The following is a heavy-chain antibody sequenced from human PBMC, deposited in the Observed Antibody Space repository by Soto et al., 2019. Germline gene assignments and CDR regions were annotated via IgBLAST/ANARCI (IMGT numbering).Heavy chain of an antibody. CDR3: ARGYYDSSGQSNTFEI. V-gene: IGHV4-59*01. Sequence: PWGTLSLTCTVSVASTRSSHSRWIRQNAGKGVEWIGYVYYSGSTNYNPSLKRRVTISVDTSKNQFSLELSSVTAADTAVYYCARGYYDSSGQSNTFEIWGQGTMVTVSS. J-gene: IGHJ3*02. CDR2: VYYSGST. D-gene: IGHD3-22*01. CDR1: VASTRSSH.